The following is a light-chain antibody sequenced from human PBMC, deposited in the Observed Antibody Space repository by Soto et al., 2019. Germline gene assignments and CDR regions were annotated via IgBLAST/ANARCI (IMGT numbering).Light chain of an antibody. V-gene: IGKV3D-20*01. J-gene: IGKJ5*01. CDR2: DAS. Sequence: EVVWTQSTGTLSLSPGESGTLACGSSQSVSSRFLAWYQQKPGRAPRVLIYDASTRATGVPDRFSGSGSGTDFTLTISRLEPEDFAVYYCQQYGGSPVTFGQGTRLEI. CDR1: QSVSSRF. CDR3: QQYGGSPVT.